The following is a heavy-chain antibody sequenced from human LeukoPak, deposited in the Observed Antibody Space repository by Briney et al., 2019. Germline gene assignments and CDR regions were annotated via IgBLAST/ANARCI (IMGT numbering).Heavy chain of an antibody. CDR3: ARDQLRGYGGPDY. V-gene: IGHV3-33*01. CDR2: IWYDGSNK. J-gene: IGHJ4*02. D-gene: IGHD4-23*01. CDR1: GFTFSSYG. Sequence: GGSLRLSCAASGFTFSSYGMHWVRQAPGKGLEGGAVIWYDGSNKYYADSVKGRFTISRDNSKNTLYLQMNSLSAEDTAVYYCARDQLRGYGGPDYWGQGTLVTVSS.